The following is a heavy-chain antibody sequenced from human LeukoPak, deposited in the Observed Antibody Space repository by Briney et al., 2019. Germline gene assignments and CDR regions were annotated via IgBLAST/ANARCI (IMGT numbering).Heavy chain of an antibody. CDR3: ARARPSMWIDY. CDR2: ISYDGSNK. Sequence: GGSLRLSCAASGFTFSSYGMHWVRQAPGKGLEWVAVISYDGSNKYYADSVKGRFTISRDNSKNTPYLQMNSLRPEDTAVYYCARARPSMWIDYWGQGTLVTVSS. CDR1: GFTFSSYG. J-gene: IGHJ4*02. D-gene: IGHD5-12*01. V-gene: IGHV3-30*03.